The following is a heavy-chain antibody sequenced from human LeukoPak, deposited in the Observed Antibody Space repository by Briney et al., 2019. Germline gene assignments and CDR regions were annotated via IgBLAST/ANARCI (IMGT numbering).Heavy chain of an antibody. Sequence: ASVKVSCKASGYTFTSYYMHWVRQAPGQGLEWMGIINPSGGSTSYAQKLQGRVPMTRDTSTSTVYIELSSLRSEDTAMYYCARDLPDMVMTGYRYYYYYGMDVWGKGTTVTVSS. CDR3: ARDLPDMVMTGYRYYYYYGMDV. D-gene: IGHD3-9*01. J-gene: IGHJ6*04. V-gene: IGHV1-46*01. CDR1: GYTFTSYY. CDR2: INPSGGST.